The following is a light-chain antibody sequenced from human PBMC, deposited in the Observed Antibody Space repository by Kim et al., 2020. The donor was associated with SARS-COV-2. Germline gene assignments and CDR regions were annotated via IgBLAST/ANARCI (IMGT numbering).Light chain of an antibody. CDR2: GAS. CDR3: QQYGSSPPTT. J-gene: IGKJ2*01. CDR1: QGVSSSH. Sequence: EIVLTQSPGTLSLSPGERATLSCRASQGVSSSHLAWYQQKPGQAPRLLIYGASRRATGIPDRFSGSGSGTDFTLTISRLEPEDFAVYYCQQYGSSPPTTFGQGTKLEI. V-gene: IGKV3-20*01.